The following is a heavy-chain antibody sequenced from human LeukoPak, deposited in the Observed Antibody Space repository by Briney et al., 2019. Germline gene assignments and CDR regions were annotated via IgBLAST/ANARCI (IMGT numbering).Heavy chain of an antibody. CDR1: GFTFSSYW. V-gene: IGHV3-7*03. D-gene: IGHD3-16*02. Sequence: GGSLRLSCAASGFTFSSYWMSWVRQAPGKGLEWVANIKQDGSEKYYVDSVKGRFTISRDNAKNSLYLQMNSLRAEDTAVYYCARGIYVWGSYRYKGGAFDIWGQGTMVTVSS. CDR2: IKQDGSEK. CDR3: ARGIYVWGSYRYKGGAFDI. J-gene: IGHJ3*02.